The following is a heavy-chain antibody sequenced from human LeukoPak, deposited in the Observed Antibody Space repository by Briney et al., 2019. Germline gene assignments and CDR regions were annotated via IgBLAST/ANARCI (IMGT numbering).Heavy chain of an antibody. D-gene: IGHD1-7*01. V-gene: IGHV1-69*05. CDR2: IIPIFGTA. J-gene: IGHJ6*03. CDR3: AREHYNCNSNYYYMGV. CDR1: GATFSSYA. Sequence: SVKVSCKASGATFSSYAISWVRQAPGQGLEWMGGIIPIFGTANYAQKFQGRVTITTDESTSTAYMELSSLRSVDTAVYYCAREHYNCNSNYYYMGVWGKGPTVTVS.